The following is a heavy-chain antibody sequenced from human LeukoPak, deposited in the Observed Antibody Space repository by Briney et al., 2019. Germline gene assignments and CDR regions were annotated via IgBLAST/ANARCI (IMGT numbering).Heavy chain of an antibody. Sequence: SETLSLTCAVYGGSFSGYYWSWIRQPPGKGLEWIGYIYYSGSTNYNPSLKSRVTISVDASKNQFSLRLTSVTAADTAVYYCARPPGLWGRGTLVTVSS. V-gene: IGHV4-59*08. CDR3: ARPPGL. CDR1: GGSFSGYY. J-gene: IGHJ2*01. CDR2: IYYSGST.